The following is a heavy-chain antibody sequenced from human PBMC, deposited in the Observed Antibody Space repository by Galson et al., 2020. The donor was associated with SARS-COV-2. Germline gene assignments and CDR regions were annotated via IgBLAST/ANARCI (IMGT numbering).Heavy chain of an antibody. D-gene: IGHD6-13*01. J-gene: IGHJ6*02. CDR2: IYYSGST. CDR3: ARGGVAASGYYYYGMDV. V-gene: IGHV4-59*01. CDR1: GGSISSYY. Sequence: SETLSLTCTVSGGSISSYYWSWIRQPPGTGLEWIGYIYYSGSTNYNPSLKSRVTISVDTSKNQFSLKLSSVTAADTAAYYCARGGVAASGYYYYGMDVWGQGTTVTVSS.